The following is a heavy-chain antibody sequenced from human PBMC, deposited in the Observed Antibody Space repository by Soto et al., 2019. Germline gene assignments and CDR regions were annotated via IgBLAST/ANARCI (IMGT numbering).Heavy chain of an antibody. V-gene: IGHV3-33*01. Sequence: GGSLRLSCAASGFTFSSYGMHWVRQAPGKGLEWVAVIWYDGSNKYYAYSVKGGFTNSRDNSKNTRYLQMNSLAAEDTAVYYCARAIIAVAGTVDYYYGMDVWGQGTTVTVSS. J-gene: IGHJ6*02. CDR2: IWYDGSNK. CDR3: ARAIIAVAGTVDYYYGMDV. D-gene: IGHD6-19*01. CDR1: GFTFSSYG.